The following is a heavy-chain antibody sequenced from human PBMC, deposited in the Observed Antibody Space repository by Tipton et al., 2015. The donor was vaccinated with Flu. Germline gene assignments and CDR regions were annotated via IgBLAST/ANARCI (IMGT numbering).Heavy chain of an antibody. D-gene: IGHD4-11*01. V-gene: IGHV4-38-2*01. CDR3: ARRDYSNYVSDPKNWFDS. CDR1: GSSFGSDYC. Sequence: LRLSCSVSGSSFGSDYCWGWIRQPPGKGLEWIGNICQTGNTYYSPSLRSRVTISIDRSRSHFSLRLTSVTAADTAVYYCARRDYSNYVSDPKNWFDSWGQGTLVTVSP. CDR2: ICQTGNT. J-gene: IGHJ5*01.